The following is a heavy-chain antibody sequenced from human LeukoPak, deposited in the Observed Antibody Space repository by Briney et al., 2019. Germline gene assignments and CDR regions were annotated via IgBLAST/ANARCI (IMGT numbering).Heavy chain of an antibody. V-gene: IGHV1-2*02. CDR1: GYTFTVYY. Sequence: ASVTVSCTASGYTFTVYYMHWVRQAPGQGLEWMGWINPNSGGTNYAQKFQGRVTMTRDTSISTAYMELSRLRSDDTAVYYCARDEGYCSSTSCHGWFDPWGQGTLVTVSS. J-gene: IGHJ5*02. CDR3: ARDEGYCSSTSCHGWFDP. CDR2: INPNSGGT. D-gene: IGHD2-2*01.